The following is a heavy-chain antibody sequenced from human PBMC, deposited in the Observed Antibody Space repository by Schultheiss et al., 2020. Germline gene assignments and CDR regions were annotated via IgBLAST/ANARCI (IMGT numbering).Heavy chain of an antibody. D-gene: IGHD2-15*01. CDR2: INPNSGGT. CDR1: GYTFTGYY. J-gene: IGHJ5*02. Sequence: ASVKVSCKASGYTFTGYYMHWVRQAPGQGLEWMGWINPNSGGTNYAQKFQGRVSMTRDTSISTAYVELSGLRSDDTAVYYCATDSGGLNRWGQGTLVTVSS. CDR3: ATDSGGLNR. V-gene: IGHV1-2*02.